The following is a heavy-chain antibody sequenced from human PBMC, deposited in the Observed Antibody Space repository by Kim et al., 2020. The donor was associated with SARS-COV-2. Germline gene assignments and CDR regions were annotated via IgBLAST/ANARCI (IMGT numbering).Heavy chain of an antibody. J-gene: IGHJ4*01. D-gene: IGHD3-10*01. Sequence: SETLSLTCTVSGGSISSSSYYWGWIRQPPGKGLEWIGSIYYSGSTYYNPSLKSRVTISVDTSKNQFSLKLSSVTAADTAVYYCARVVTMVRGGPNYFDY. CDR1: GGSISSSSYY. CDR2: IYYSGST. V-gene: IGHV4-39*07. CDR3: ARVVTMVRGGPNYFDY.